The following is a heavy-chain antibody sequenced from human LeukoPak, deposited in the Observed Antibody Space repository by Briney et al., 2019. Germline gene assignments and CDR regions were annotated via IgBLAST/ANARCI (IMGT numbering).Heavy chain of an antibody. Sequence: PGGSLRLSCVASGFTFSAHGIHWVRQAPGKGLDWVTFIRYEGHYKYYADSVTGRFTVSRDNSKNTLYLQMNSLRAEDTAVYYCAKSGTRSSWSPRVKTYLDYWGQGTLVTVSS. CDR1: GFTFSAHG. V-gene: IGHV3-30*02. J-gene: IGHJ4*02. CDR3: AKSGTRSSWSPRVKTYLDY. D-gene: IGHD6-13*01. CDR2: IRYEGHYK.